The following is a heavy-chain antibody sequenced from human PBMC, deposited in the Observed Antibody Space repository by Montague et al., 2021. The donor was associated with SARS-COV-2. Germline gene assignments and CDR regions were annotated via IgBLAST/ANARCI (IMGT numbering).Heavy chain of an antibody. CDR2: IDHSGST. D-gene: IGHD3-9*01. CDR1: GGSFSDYY. V-gene: IGHV4-34*01. Sequence: SETLSLTCAVSGGSFSDYYWSWIRQPPGKGLEWIGEIDHSGSTNYNPSLKSRVTISLDTSKNQFSLRLNSVTAADTAVYYCARGRYVHWLLFAVNDAFDIWGQGTMVTVSS. J-gene: IGHJ3*02. CDR3: ARGRYVHWLLFAVNDAFDI.